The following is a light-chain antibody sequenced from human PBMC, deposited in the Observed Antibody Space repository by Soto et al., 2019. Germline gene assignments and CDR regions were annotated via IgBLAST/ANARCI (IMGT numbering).Light chain of an antibody. Sequence: DIQLTQSPSFLSASVGDRVTITCRASQGISSYLAWYQQKPGKAHKLLIYAASTLQSGVPSRFSGSGSGTEFTLTISSLQPEDFATYYCQQLNSYPITFGQGTRLESK. J-gene: IGKJ5*01. CDR1: QGISSY. CDR2: AAS. CDR3: QQLNSYPIT. V-gene: IGKV1-9*01.